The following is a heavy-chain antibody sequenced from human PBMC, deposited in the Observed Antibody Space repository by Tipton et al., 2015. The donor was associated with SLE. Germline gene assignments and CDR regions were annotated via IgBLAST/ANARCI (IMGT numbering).Heavy chain of an antibody. J-gene: IGHJ4*02. D-gene: IGHD6-13*01. V-gene: IGHV5-51*03. CDR1: GYSFTSYW. CDR2: IYPGDSDT. CDR3: ARPGYSSIWTGYYFDF. Sequence: VQLVQSGAEVKKPGESLKISCKGSGYSFTSYWIGWVRQMPGKGLEWMGIIYPGDSDTRYSPSFQGQVTISADKSISTAYLPWSSLKASDTAMYYCARPGYSSIWTGYYFDFWGQGTLVTVAS.